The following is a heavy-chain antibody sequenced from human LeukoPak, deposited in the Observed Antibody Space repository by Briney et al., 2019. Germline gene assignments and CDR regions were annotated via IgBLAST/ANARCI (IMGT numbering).Heavy chain of an antibody. CDR2: IIPIFGTA. CDR1: GGTFSSYA. D-gene: IGHD2-8*01. Sequence: GASVKVSCKASGGTFSSYAISWVRQAPGQGLEWMGGIIPIFGTANYAQKFQGRVTITADESTSTAYMELSSLRSEDTAVYYCARVFRSCTNGVCYKPFGYWGQGTLVTVSS. CDR3: ARVFRSCTNGVCYKPFGY. V-gene: IGHV1-69*13. J-gene: IGHJ4*02.